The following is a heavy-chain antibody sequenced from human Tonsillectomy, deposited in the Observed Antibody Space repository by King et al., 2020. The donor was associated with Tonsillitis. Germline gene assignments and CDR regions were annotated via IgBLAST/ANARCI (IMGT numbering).Heavy chain of an antibody. J-gene: IGHJ4*02. CDR2: ISYDGSNK. D-gene: IGHD3-22*01. CDR3: VKDGYDSSGYYLGDY. V-gene: IGHV3-30*18. CDR1: GFTFSSYG. Sequence: VQLVESGGGVVQPGRSLRLSCAASGFTFSSYGMHWVRQAPGKGLEWVAVISYDGSNKYYADCVKGRFTISRDNSKNTLYLQMNSLRAEDTAVYYCVKDGYDSSGYYLGDYWGQGTLVTVSS.